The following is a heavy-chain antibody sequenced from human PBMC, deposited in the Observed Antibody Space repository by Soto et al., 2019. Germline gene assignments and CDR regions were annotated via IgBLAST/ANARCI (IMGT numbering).Heavy chain of an antibody. D-gene: IGHD1-26*01. J-gene: IGHJ4*02. CDR1: GGTFSSYT. CDR2: IIPILGIA. CDR3: ASWSSGGDYFDY. Sequence: QVQLVQSGAEVKKPGSSVKVSCKASGGTFSSYTISWVRQAPGQGLEWMGRIIPILGIANYEQKFQGRVTITADKSTSTAYMELSSLRSEDTAVYYCASWSSGGDYFDYWGQGTLVTVSS. V-gene: IGHV1-69*02.